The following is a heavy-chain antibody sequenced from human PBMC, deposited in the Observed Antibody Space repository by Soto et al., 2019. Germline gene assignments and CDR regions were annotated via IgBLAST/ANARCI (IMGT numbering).Heavy chain of an antibody. V-gene: IGHV3-23*01. CDR1: GFSFSSYA. CDR3: AKGHLQSITPVNRLDP. Sequence: LGLSCAASGFSFSSYAMSWVRQAPGEGLERMSIISGSGGATEYADSVRGRFSISRDNSKNKLYLHMNSLRGEDTDGYYCAKGHLQSITPVNRLDPLGQRTLLTVSS. CDR2: ISGSGGAT. J-gene: IGHJ5*02. D-gene: IGHD3-10*01.